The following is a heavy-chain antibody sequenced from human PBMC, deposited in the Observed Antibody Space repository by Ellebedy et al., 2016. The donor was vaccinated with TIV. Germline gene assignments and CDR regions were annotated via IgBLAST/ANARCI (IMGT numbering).Heavy chain of an antibody. Sequence: GESLKISCAASGIIFSSYWMHWVRQAPGKRLVWVSRINNDGSSTTYADSVKGRFTISRDNAKNTVYLQMNSLRAEDTAVYYCATERSGSYYNYWGQGTLVTVSS. CDR2: INNDGSST. CDR1: GIIFSSYW. D-gene: IGHD1-26*01. V-gene: IGHV3-74*01. J-gene: IGHJ4*02. CDR3: ATERSGSYYNY.